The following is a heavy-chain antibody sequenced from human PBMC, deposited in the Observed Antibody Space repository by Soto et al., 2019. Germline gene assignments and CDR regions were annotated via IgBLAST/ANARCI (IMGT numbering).Heavy chain of an antibody. CDR3: ARAGVVWFGNSFFDY. V-gene: IGHV3-7*04. D-gene: IGHD3-10*01. CDR2: IKQDESEK. Sequence: EVQLVESGGGLVQPGGSLRLSCAASGFTFSNYWMGWVRQAPGNGLEWVATIKQDESEKYYVESVKGRFTISRDNAKNSLYLQMNSLRAEDTGVYYCARAGVVWFGNSFFDYWGQGTLVTVSS. CDR1: GFTFSNYW. J-gene: IGHJ4*02.